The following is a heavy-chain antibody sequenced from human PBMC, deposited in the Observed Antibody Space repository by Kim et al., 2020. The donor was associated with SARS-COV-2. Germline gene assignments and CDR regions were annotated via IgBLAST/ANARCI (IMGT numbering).Heavy chain of an antibody. V-gene: IGHV3-23*01. Sequence: GGSLRLSCAASGFTFSSYAMSWVRQAPGKGLEWVSAISGSGGSTYYADSVKGRFTISRDNSKNTLYLQMNSLRAEDTAVYYCAKGRFYFWNHASHWFDPWGQGTLVTVSS. CDR3: AKGRFYFWNHASHWFDP. CDR2: ISGSGGST. D-gene: IGHD3-3*01. J-gene: IGHJ5*02. CDR1: GFTFSSYA.